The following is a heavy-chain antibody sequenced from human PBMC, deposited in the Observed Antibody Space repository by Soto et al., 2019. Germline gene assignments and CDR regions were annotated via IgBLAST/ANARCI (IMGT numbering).Heavy chain of an antibody. V-gene: IGHV4-34*01. CDR2: INHLTTT. Sequence: PSETLSLTCAVYGGSFSSYHWSWIRQTPGKGLEWIGEINHLTTTNYNPSLKSLVIISVDKSKNHFSLKLSSVTAADTSVYYCARCYGSGSSYYYYYGMDVWGQGTTVTVSS. CDR1: GGSFSSYH. CDR3: ARCYGSGSSYYYYYGMDV. J-gene: IGHJ6*02. D-gene: IGHD3-10*01.